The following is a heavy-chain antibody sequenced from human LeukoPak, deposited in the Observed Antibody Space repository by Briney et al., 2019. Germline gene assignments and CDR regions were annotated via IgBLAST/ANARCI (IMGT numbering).Heavy chain of an antibody. CDR3: ARMGSYSSSSALGY. Sequence: SETLSLTCTVSGGSISSSGYYWGWIRQPPGKGLEWIGSIYHSGSTYYNPSLKSRVTISVDTSKNQFSLKLSSVTAADTAVYYCARMGSYSSSSALGYWGQGTLVTVSS. D-gene: IGHD6-6*01. CDR1: GGSISSSGYY. J-gene: IGHJ4*02. V-gene: IGHV4-39*07. CDR2: IYHSGST.